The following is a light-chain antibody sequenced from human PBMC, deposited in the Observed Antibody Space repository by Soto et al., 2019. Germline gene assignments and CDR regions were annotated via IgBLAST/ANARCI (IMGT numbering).Light chain of an antibody. CDR3: GTWDSSLGAFFV. J-gene: IGLJ1*01. Sequence: QSVLTQPPSVSAAPGQKVTISCSGSLSNVAKNDVSWYQHPPGTAPKLLILDNSKRPSGIPDRFSGSKSGTSATLGITGLQTGDEGDYYCGTWDSSLGAFFVFGTGTKLTVL. CDR1: LSNVAKND. CDR2: DNS. V-gene: IGLV1-51*01.